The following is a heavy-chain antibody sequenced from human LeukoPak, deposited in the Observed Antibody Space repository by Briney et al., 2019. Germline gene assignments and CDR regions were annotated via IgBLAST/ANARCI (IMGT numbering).Heavy chain of an antibody. CDR3: ASGYSSSWYPTLGYYYGMDV. CDR1: GGSISSYY. CDR2: IHYSGST. D-gene: IGHD6-13*01. J-gene: IGHJ6*02. V-gene: IGHV4-59*01. Sequence: SETLSLTCTVSGGSISSYYWSWIRQPPGKGLEWIGYIHYSGSTNYNPSLKSRVTISVDTSKNQFSLKLSSVTAADTAVYYCASGYSSSWYPTLGYYYGMDVWGQGTTVTVSS.